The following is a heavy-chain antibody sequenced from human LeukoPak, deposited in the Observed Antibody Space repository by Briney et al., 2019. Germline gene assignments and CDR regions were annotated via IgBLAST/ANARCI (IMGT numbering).Heavy chain of an antibody. CDR3: AREADWSFDY. V-gene: IGHV3-21*01. CDR2: ISSSSSYI. Sequence: GGSLRLSCAASGFTLSSYGMHWVRQAPGKGLEWVSSISSSSSYIYYADSVKGRFTISRDNAKNSLYLQMNSLRAEDTAVYYCAREADWSFDYWGQGTLVTVSS. CDR1: GFTLSSYG. D-gene: IGHD3-9*01. J-gene: IGHJ4*02.